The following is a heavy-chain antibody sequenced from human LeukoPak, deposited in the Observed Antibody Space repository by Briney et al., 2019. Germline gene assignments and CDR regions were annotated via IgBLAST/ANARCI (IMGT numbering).Heavy chain of an antibody. CDR1: GGSISSYY. CDR3: ARLRIAAAGLPYCFDY. J-gene: IGHJ4*02. V-gene: IGHV4-39*01. D-gene: IGHD6-13*01. Sequence: SETLSLTCTASGGSISSYYWGWIRQPPGKGLEWIGSIYYSGSTYYNPSLKSRVTISVDTSKNQFSLKLSSVTAADTAVYYCARLRIAAAGLPYCFDYWGQGTLVTVSS. CDR2: IYYSGST.